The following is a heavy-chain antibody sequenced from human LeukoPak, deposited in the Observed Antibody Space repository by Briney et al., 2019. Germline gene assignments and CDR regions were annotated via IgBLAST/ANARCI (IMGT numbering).Heavy chain of an antibody. V-gene: IGHV4-59*01. J-gene: IGHJ4*02. CDR1: GGSISSYY. Sequence: PSETLSLTCTVSGGSISSYYWSWIRQPPGKGLEWIGYIYYSGSTNYNPSLKSRVTISVDTSKNQFSLKLSSVTAADTAVYYCARCHYDFWSGSCSQFDYWGQGTLVTVSS. CDR3: ARCHYDFWSGSCSQFDY. D-gene: IGHD3-3*01. CDR2: IYYSGST.